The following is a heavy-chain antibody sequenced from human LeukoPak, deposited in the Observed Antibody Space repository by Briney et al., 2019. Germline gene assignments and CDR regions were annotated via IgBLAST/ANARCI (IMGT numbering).Heavy chain of an antibody. V-gene: IGHV4-4*07. CDR3: ARDPSGYSYGFYFDY. CDR1: GGSISSYY. J-gene: IGHJ4*02. Sequence: PSETLSLTCTVSGGSISSYYWSWIRQPAGKGLEWLGRIYTSGSTYYNPSLKSRVTMSVDTSKNQFSLKLSSVTAADTAVYYCARDPSGYSYGFYFDYWGQGTLVTVSS. CDR2: IYTSGST. D-gene: IGHD5-18*01.